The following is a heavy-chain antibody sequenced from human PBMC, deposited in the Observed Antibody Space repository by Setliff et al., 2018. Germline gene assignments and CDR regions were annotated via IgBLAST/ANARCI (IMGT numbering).Heavy chain of an antibody. V-gene: IGHV3-7*01. J-gene: IGHJ4*02. CDR1: GFTFSSYW. Sequence: LRLSCAASGFTFSSYWMSWVRQAPGKGLEWVANIKQDGSGKYYVDSVKGRFTISRDNAKNSLYLQMNSLRAEDTALYYCARWGLTADYWGQGTLVTVSS. CDR3: ARWGLTADY. CDR2: IKQDGSGK. D-gene: IGHD3-16*01.